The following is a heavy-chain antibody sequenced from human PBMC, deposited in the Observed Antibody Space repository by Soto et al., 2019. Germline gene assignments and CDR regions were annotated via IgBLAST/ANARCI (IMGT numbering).Heavy chain of an antibody. V-gene: IGHV4-39*01. J-gene: IGHJ5*02. Sequence: SETLSLTCTVSCGSISSSNYYGGWIREPPGKGLEGIGSIYYSGSTYYNPSLKSRVAISVDTSKNQFSLKLSSVTAADTAVYYCARGGITRIYQLPPFDPWGQGTAVTVS. CDR1: CGSISSSNYY. CDR2: IYYSGST. D-gene: IGHD2-2*01. CDR3: ARGGITRIYQLPPFDP.